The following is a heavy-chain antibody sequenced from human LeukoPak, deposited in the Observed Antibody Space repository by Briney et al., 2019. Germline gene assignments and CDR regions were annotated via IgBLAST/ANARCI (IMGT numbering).Heavy chain of an antibody. Sequence: PGGSLRLSCAASGITLSPYAMTWVRQAPGKGLEWVSSISGSDSITYYADSVKGRFTISRDSSKNTLYLQMNSLRAEDTAVYYSAKVGSGGYEVDYWGQGTLVTVSS. CDR2: ISGSDSIT. CDR1: GITLSPYA. V-gene: IGHV3-23*01. CDR3: AKVGSGGYEVDY. J-gene: IGHJ4*02. D-gene: IGHD2-15*01.